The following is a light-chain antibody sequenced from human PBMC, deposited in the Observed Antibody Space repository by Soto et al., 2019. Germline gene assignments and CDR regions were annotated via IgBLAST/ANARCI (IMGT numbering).Light chain of an antibody. J-gene: IGKJ1*01. V-gene: IGKV1-5*03. CDR1: QSVSRL. Sequence: DIQMTQSPSTLSASVGDRVTITCRASQSVSRLLAWYQQKPGKAPKLLIYKASSLESGVPPRFSGSGSGTEFTLTISSLQPDDFATYYCQQFNSYLWTFGQGTKVEIK. CDR2: KAS. CDR3: QQFNSYLWT.